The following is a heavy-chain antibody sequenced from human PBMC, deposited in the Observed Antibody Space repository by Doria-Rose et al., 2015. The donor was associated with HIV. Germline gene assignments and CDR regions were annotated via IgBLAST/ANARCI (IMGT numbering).Heavy chain of an antibody. CDR1: GVSLSSPGMG. J-gene: IGHJ4*02. V-gene: IGHV2-26*01. CDR3: ARIKSSRWYHKYYFDF. CDR2: IFSDYER. Sequence: VTLKESGPVLVKPTETLTLTCTVSGVSLSSPGMGVSWIRQPPGKALEWLANIFSDYERSYTTSLKSRLTISRVTSKSQVVLTMTDMDPVDTATYYCARIKSSRWYHKYYFDFWGQGTLVIISA. D-gene: IGHD6-13*01.